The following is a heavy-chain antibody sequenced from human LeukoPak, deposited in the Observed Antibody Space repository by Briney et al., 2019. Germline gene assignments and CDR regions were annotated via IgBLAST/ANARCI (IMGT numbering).Heavy chain of an antibody. CDR3: ARAKGGGHYTFDI. V-gene: IGHV1-2*02. Sequence: ASVKVSCKASGYTFTGYYMHWVRQAPGQGLEWMGWINSNSGGTNYAQNFQGRVTMTRDTSISTAYMELTRLRSDDTAVYYCARAKGGGHYTFDIWGQGTMVTVSS. J-gene: IGHJ3*02. CDR1: GYTFTGYY. CDR2: INSNSGGT. D-gene: IGHD3-16*01.